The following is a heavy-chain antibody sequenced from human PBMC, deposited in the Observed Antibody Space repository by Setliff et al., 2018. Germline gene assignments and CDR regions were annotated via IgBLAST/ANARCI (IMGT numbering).Heavy chain of an antibody. CDR2: IMPIFGTT. D-gene: IGHD3-3*01. J-gene: IGHJ6*03. CDR3: ARGALVLRFLEWLPRFYYMDV. CDR1: GGTFSSYG. V-gene: IGHV1-69*05. Sequence: SVKVSCKASGGTFSSYGINWVRQAPGQGLEWMGGIMPIFGTTNYAQKFQGRVTITTDKSTSTAYMELSSLTSDDTAVYFCARGALVLRFLEWLPRFYYMDVWGKGTTVTVSS.